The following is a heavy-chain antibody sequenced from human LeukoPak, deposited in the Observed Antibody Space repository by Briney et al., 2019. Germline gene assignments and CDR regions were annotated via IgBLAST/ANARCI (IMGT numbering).Heavy chain of an antibody. CDR1: GYTFTGYY. CDR2: INPNSGGT. Sequence: ASVKVSCKASGYTFTGYYMHWVRQAPGQGLEWMGRINPNSGGTNYAQKFQGRVTMTRDTSISTAYMELSRLRSDDTAVYYCARANYYDSSGDDAFDIWGQGTVVTVSS. J-gene: IGHJ3*02. D-gene: IGHD3-22*01. V-gene: IGHV1-2*06. CDR3: ARANYYDSSGDDAFDI.